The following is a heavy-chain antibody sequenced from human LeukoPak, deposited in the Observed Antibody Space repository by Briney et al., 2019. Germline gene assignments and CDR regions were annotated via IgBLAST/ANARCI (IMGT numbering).Heavy chain of an antibody. CDR1: DNSFTNYW. CDR3: VRHEGSISGLPFDY. J-gene: IGHJ4*02. CDR2: MYLGDSET. D-gene: IGHD6-19*01. Sequence: GESLKISCKGSDNSFTNYWFGWGRQMPGKGLGWMGIMYLGDSETRYSPSFRGQVTISADKSISTFCLQWSSLKASDTAMYYCVRHEGSISGLPFDYWGQGTLDTVSS. V-gene: IGHV5-51*01.